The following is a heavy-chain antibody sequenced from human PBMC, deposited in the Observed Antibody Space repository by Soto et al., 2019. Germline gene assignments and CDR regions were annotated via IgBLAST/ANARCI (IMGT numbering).Heavy chain of an antibody. J-gene: IGHJ6*02. V-gene: IGHV4-34*01. Sequence: PSETLSLTCAVYGGSFSGYYWSWIRQPPGKGLEWIGEINHSGSTNYNPSLKSRVTISVDTSKNQFSLKLSSVTAADRAVYYCARGGGKLLWFGELHYYYGMDVWGQGTTVTVSS. CDR3: ARGGGKLLWFGELHYYYGMDV. D-gene: IGHD3-10*01. CDR1: GGSFSGYY. CDR2: INHSGST.